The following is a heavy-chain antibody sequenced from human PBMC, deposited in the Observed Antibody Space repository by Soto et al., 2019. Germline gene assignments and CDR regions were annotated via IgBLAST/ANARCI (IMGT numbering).Heavy chain of an antibody. V-gene: IGHV3-33*01. D-gene: IGHD6-19*01. CDR1: GFTFSSYG. CDR3: ARGLPVAGMGMGYYYYYGMDV. CDR2: IWYDGSNK. Sequence: PGGSLRLSCAASGFTFSSYGMHWVRQAPGKGLEWVAVIWYDGSNKYYADSVKGRFTISRDNSKNTLYLQMNSLRAEDTAVYYCARGLPVAGMGMGYYYYYGMDVWGQGTTGTVS. J-gene: IGHJ6*02.